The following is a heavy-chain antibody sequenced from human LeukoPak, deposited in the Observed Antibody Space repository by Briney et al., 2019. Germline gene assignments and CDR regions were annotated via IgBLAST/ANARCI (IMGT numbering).Heavy chain of an antibody. CDR3: ARGPEIAAAGLDY. CDR2: INHSGST. CDR1: GGSFSGYY. V-gene: IGHV4-34*01. D-gene: IGHD6-13*01. Sequence: SSETLSLTCAVYGGSFSGYYWSWIRQPPGKGLEWIGEINHSGSTNYNPPLKSRVTISVDTSKNQFSLKLSSVTAADTAVYYCARGPEIAAAGLDYWGQGTLVTVSS. J-gene: IGHJ4*02.